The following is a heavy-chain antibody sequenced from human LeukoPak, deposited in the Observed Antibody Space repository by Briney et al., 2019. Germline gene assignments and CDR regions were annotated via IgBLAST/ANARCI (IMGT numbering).Heavy chain of an antibody. J-gene: IGHJ4*02. V-gene: IGHV3-21*01. CDR3: ARGIAVAGYFDY. D-gene: IGHD6-19*01. CDR1: GFTFSSYS. Sequence: GGSLRLSCAASGFTFSSYSMNWVRQAPGKGLEWVSSISSSSSYIYYADSVKGRFTISRDNAKNSPYLQMNSLRAEDTAVYYCARGIAVAGYFDYWGQGTLVTVSS. CDR2: ISSSSSYI.